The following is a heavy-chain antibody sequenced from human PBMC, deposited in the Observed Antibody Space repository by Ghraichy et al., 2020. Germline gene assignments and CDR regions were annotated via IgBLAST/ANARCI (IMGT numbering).Heavy chain of an antibody. CDR3: ARDRSLGYCSSTSCYGGLDY. J-gene: IGHJ4*02. V-gene: IGHV3-33*01. CDR2: IWYDGSNK. CDR1: GFTFSSYG. Sequence: GGSLRLSCAASGFTFSSYGMHWVRQAPGKGLEWVAVIWYDGSNKYYADSVKGRFTISRDNSKNTLYLQMNSLRAEDTAVCYCARDRSLGYCSSTSCYGGLDYWGQGTLVTVSS. D-gene: IGHD2-2*01.